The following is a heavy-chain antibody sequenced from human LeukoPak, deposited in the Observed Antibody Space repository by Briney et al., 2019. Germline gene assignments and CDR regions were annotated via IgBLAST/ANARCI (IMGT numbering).Heavy chain of an antibody. CDR3: ARDYYDSSGYYYFDY. D-gene: IGHD3-22*01. V-gene: IGHV3-11*04. CDR2: ISSSGSAI. CDR1: GFTFSDYY. Sequence: PGGSLRLSCAASGFTFSDYYMSWIRQAPGKGLEWVSYISSSGSAIYYADSVKGRFTISRDNAKNSLYLQMNSLRAEDTAVYYCARDYYDSSGYYYFDYWGQGTLVTVSS. J-gene: IGHJ4*02.